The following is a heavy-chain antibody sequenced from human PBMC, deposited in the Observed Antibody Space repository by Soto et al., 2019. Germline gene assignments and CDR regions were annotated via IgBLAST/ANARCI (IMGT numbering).Heavy chain of an antibody. J-gene: IGHJ4*02. CDR1: GYSFTSYW. V-gene: IGHV5-10-1*01. Sequence: GESLKISCKGSGYSFTSYWISWVRQMPGKGLEWMGRIDPSDSYTNYSPSFQGHVTISADKSISTAYLQWTSLKASDTAMYYCASLPSSSVDYWGQGTLVTVSS. D-gene: IGHD2-2*01. CDR3: ASLPSSSVDY. CDR2: IDPSDSYT.